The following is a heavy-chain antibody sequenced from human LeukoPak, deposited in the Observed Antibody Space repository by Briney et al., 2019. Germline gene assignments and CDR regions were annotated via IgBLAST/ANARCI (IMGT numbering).Heavy chain of an antibody. CDR1: GYTFTSYA. CDR3: ARVGYCSSTSCPRNLDY. Sequence: ASVKVSCKASGYTFTSYAMHWVRQAPGQRLEWMGWINAGNGNTKYSQKFQGRVTITRDTSASTAYMELSSLRSEDTAVYYCARVGYCSSTSCPRNLDYRGQGTLVTVSS. V-gene: IGHV1-3*01. D-gene: IGHD2-2*01. J-gene: IGHJ4*02. CDR2: INAGNGNT.